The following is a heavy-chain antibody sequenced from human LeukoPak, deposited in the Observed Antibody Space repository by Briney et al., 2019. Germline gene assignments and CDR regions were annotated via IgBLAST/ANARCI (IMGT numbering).Heavy chain of an antibody. D-gene: IGHD1/OR15-1a*01. V-gene: IGHV4-34*01. CDR3: ARRQTRNNWFDP. CDR2: INHSGST. J-gene: IGHJ5*02. Sequence: SETLSLTCAVYGGSFSGYYWSWIRQPPGKGLEWIGEINHSGSTNYNPSLKSRVTISVDTSKNQFSLKLSSVTAADTAVYYCARRQTRNNWFDPWGQGTLVTVSS. CDR1: GGSFSGYY.